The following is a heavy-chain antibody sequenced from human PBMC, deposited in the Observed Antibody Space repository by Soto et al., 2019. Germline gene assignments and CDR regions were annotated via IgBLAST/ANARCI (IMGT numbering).Heavy chain of an antibody. CDR3: ATGNRDSWRYYYYAMDV. Sequence: QLQLQESGPGLVKPSETLSLTCNVSGGCISSNKYYWGWVRQPPGKGLEWIGSIYYGGSTSYSPSLKSRVTISADTSKNHFSLKLSSVTAADTAVYYCATGNRDSWRYYYYAMDVWGQGTTVIVSS. V-gene: IGHV4-39*02. J-gene: IGHJ6*02. CDR1: GGCISSNKYY. CDR2: IYYGGST. D-gene: IGHD3-3*01.